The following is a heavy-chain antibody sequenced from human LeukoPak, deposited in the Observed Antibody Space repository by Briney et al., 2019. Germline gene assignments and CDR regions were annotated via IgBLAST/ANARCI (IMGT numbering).Heavy chain of an antibody. CDR3: ARDFSSWPLYYYYYGMDV. CDR1: GFTFSSYW. D-gene: IGHD6-13*01. CDR2: INHNGNVN. J-gene: IGHJ6*02. Sequence: GGSLRLSCAASGFTFSSYWMNWARQAPGKGLEWVASINHNGNVNYYVDSVKGRFTISRDNAKNSLYLQMNSLRAEDTAVYYCARDFSSWPLYYYYYGMDVWGQGTTVTVSS. V-gene: IGHV3-7*03.